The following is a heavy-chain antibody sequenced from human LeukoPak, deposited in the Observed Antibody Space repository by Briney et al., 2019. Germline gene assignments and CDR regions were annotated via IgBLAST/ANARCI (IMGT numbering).Heavy chain of an antibody. Sequence: SQTLSLTCTVSGVSISSGGNYWSWIRQHPGQGLEWIGYISYSGSTYYNSSLRRRVTMSVDTTKNQFSLKLSSVTAADTAVYYCARGGRLLQSYNWFDPWGQGTLVTVSS. V-gene: IGHV4-31*03. D-gene: IGHD3-22*01. CDR2: ISYSGST. CDR1: GVSISSGGNY. J-gene: IGHJ5*02. CDR3: ARGGRLLQSYNWFDP.